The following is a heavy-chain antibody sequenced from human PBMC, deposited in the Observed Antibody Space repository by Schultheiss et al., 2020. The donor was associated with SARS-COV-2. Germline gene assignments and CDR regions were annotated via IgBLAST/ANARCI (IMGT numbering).Heavy chain of an antibody. CDR2: IFHRGNA. CDR3: ARGFGAGPFDI. D-gene: IGHD3-10*01. V-gene: IGHV4-39*01. CDR1: GGSISSTSHY. Sequence: SQTLSLTCTVSGGSISSTSHYWGWIRQPPGKGLEWIGSIFHRGNAYYNPSLKSRVTFSVDTSKNQFSLNLASVTAADTALYYCARGFGAGPFDIWGQGTTVTVSS. J-gene: IGHJ3*02.